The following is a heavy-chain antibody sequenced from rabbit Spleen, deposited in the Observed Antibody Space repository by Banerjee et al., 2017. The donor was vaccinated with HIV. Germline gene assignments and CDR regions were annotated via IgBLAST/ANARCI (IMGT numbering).Heavy chain of an antibody. CDR3: ARDTGSSFSTYGMDL. D-gene: IGHD8-1*01. CDR1: GFSFSDRDV. V-gene: IGHV1S40*01. J-gene: IGHJ6*01. Sequence: QSLEESGGDLVKPGASLTLTCKASGFSFSDRDVMCWVRQAPGKGLEWIACIDTGSRDFTYYASWAKGRFTISKTSSTTVTLQMSSLTAADTATYFCARDTGSSFSTYGMDLWGPGTLVTVS. CDR2: IDTGSRDFT.